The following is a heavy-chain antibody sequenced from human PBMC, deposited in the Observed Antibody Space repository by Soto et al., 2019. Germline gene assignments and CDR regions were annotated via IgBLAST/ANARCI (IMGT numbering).Heavy chain of an antibody. CDR1: GYTFTSYG. Sequence: QVQLVQSGAEVKKPGASVKVSCKASGYTFTSYGINWVRQAPGQGLEWMGWISAYNGNTNYAQKLQGRVTMTTDTSTSTAYMELRSLRSDDTAVYYCASWGVGDYDYYYYGMDVWGQGTTVTVSS. D-gene: IGHD4-17*01. CDR2: ISAYNGNT. V-gene: IGHV1-18*04. CDR3: ASWGVGDYDYYYYGMDV. J-gene: IGHJ6*02.